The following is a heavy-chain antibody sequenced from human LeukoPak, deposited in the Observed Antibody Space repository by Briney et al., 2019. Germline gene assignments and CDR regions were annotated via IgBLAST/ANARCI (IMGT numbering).Heavy chain of an antibody. D-gene: IGHD2-15*01. J-gene: IGHJ5*02. CDR1: GFTFSSYA. CDR3: ARDAPDIVVVVAATPSVPPYNWFDP. V-gene: IGHV3-30*01. CDR2: ISYDGSNK. Sequence: PGRSLRLSCVASGFTFSSYAMHWVRQAPGKGLEWVAVISYDGSNKYYADSVKGRFTISRDNSKNTLYLQMNSLRAEDTAVYYCARDAPDIVVVVAATPSVPPYNWFDPWGQGTLVTVSS.